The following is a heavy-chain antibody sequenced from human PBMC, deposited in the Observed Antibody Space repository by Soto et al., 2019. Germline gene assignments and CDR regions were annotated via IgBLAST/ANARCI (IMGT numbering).Heavy chain of an antibody. D-gene: IGHD6-13*01. Sequence: GGSLRLSYAASGFTFSSYSMNWVRQAPGKGLEWVSYISSSSSTIYYADSVKGRFTISRDNAKNTLYLQMNSLRAEDTAVYYCAKRAAGTSFDYWGQGTLVTVSS. CDR1: GFTFSSYS. CDR3: AKRAAGTSFDY. CDR2: ISSSSSTI. V-gene: IGHV3-48*01. J-gene: IGHJ4*02.